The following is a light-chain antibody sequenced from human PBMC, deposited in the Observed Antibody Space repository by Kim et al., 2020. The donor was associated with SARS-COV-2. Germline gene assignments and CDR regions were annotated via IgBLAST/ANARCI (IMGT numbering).Light chain of an antibody. CDR1: PNIARY. J-gene: IGKJ2*01. CDR3: QQYFDFPYT. V-gene: IGKV1D-8*02. Sequence: SASPGDKVTITCRLTPNIARYLAWFQQRPGKAPQLLIYAAYTLHTGAPSRFSGSGSGTDFTLTINPLQSEDSATYFCQQYFDFPYTFGQGTKLEI. CDR2: AAY.